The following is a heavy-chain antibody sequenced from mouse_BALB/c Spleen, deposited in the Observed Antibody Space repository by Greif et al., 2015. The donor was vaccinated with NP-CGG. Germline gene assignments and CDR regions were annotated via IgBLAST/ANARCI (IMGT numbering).Heavy chain of an antibody. Sequence: EVMLVESGGGLVQPGGSRKLSCAASGFTFSSFGMHWVRQAPEKGLEWVAYISSGSSTIYYADTVKGRFTISRDNPKNTLFLQMTSLRSEDTAMYYCARGDLLWYEGFAYWGQGTLVTVSA. D-gene: IGHD2-1*01. V-gene: IGHV5-17*02. CDR1: GFTFSSFG. J-gene: IGHJ3*01. CDR2: ISSGSSTI. CDR3: ARGDLLWYEGFAY.